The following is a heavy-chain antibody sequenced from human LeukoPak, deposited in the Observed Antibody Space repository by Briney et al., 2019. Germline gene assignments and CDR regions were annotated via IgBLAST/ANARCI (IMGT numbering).Heavy chain of an antibody. CDR1: GFTFSSYA. V-gene: IGHV3-23*01. CDR2: ISGSGGST. D-gene: IGHD2-2*01. Sequence: PGGSLRLSCAASGFTFSSYAMSWVRQAPGKGLEWVSAISGSGGSTYYADSVKSRFTISRDNSKNTLYLQMNSLRAEDTAVYYCAKDAPGNVVVPAALFDYWGQGTLVTASS. CDR3: AKDAPGNVVVPAALFDY. J-gene: IGHJ4*02.